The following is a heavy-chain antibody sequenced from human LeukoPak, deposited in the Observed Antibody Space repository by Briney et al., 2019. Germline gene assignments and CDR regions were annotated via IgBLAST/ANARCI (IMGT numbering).Heavy chain of an antibody. CDR3: ARVGVGMYHFDH. CDR2: ILSDGSYE. Sequence: GGSLRLSCATSGFSLSRNGMHWVRQAPGQGLEWVAFILSDGSYEYYADSVKGRFTISRDNAKNTLYLQMSSLRAEDTAVYYCARVGVGMYHFDHWGQGTLVTVSS. CDR1: GFSLSRNG. D-gene: IGHD2-2*01. J-gene: IGHJ4*02. V-gene: IGHV3-30*02.